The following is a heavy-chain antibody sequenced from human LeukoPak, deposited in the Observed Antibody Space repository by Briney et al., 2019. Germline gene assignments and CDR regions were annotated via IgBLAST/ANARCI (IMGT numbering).Heavy chain of an antibody. CDR3: ARRGDCGGDCYWAYYFDP. CDR2: ISYDGSHK. D-gene: IGHD2-21*02. Sequence: GGSLRLSCAASGFTFSNYAMHWVRQAPGKGLEWVAVISYDGSHKYYADSVKGRFTISRDSSKNTLFLQMNSLRAEDTAVYYCARRGDCGGDCYWAYYFDPWGQGTLVTVSS. V-gene: IGHV3-30*04. J-gene: IGHJ4*02. CDR1: GFTFSNYA.